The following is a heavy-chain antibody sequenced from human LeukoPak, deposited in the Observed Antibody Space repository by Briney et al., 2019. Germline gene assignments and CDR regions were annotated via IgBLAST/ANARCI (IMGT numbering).Heavy chain of an antibody. CDR3: AKISGRKGPRVTPPGWFDP. D-gene: IGHD2-21*02. V-gene: IGHV3-23*01. J-gene: IGHJ5*02. Sequence: PGGSLRLSCAASGFTFSSYEMNWVRQAPGKGLEWVSAISGSGGSTYYADSVKGRFTISRDNSKNTLYLQMNSLRAEDTAVYYCAKISGRKGPRVTPPGWFDPWGQGTLVTVSS. CDR2: ISGSGGST. CDR1: GFTFSSYE.